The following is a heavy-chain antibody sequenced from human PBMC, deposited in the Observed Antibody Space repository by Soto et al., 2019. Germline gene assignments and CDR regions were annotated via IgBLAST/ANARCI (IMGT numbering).Heavy chain of an antibody. CDR2: ISAYNGNT. V-gene: IGHV1-18*04. J-gene: IGHJ6*02. Sequence: QVQLVQSGAEVKKPGASVKVSCKASGYTFTSYGISWVRQAPGQGLEWMGWISAYNGNTNYAQKLQGRVTMTTDTSTSTAYMELRSLRSDDTAVYYCARVRYYYGSGGVYYYYGMDVWGQGTTVTVSS. CDR3: ARVRYYYGSGGVYYYYGMDV. D-gene: IGHD3-10*01. CDR1: GYTFTSYG.